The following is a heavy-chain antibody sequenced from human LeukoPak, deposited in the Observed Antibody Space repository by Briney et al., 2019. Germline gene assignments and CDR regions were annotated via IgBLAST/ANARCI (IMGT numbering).Heavy chain of an antibody. D-gene: IGHD2-2*02. CDR2: FDPEDGET. CDR3: ATVAHCSSTSCYRGYLFDY. V-gene: IGHV1-24*01. J-gene: IGHJ4*02. CDR1: GYTLTELS. Sequence: ASEKVSCKVSGYTLTELSMHWVRQAPGKGLEWMGGFDPEDGETIYAQKFQGRVTMTEDTSTDTAYMELSSLRSEDTAVYYCATVAHCSSTSCYRGYLFDYWGQGTLVTVSS.